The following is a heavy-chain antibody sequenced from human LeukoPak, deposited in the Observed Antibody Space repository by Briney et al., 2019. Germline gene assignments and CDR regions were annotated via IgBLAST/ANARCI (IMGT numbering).Heavy chain of an antibody. CDR2: FDPEDGET. CDR1: GYTLTELS. J-gene: IGHJ3*02. V-gene: IGHV1-24*01. D-gene: IGHD2-2*01. Sequence: GASVKVSCKVSGYTLTELSMHWVRQAPGKGLEWMGGFDPEDGETIYAQNFQGRVTMTEDTSTDTAYMELSRLRSDDTAVYYCARDEMPTFDAFDMWGQGTMVTVSS. CDR3: ARDEMPTFDAFDM.